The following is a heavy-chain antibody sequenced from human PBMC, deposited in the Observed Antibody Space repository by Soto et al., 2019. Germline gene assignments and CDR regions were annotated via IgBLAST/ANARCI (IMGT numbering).Heavy chain of an antibody. V-gene: IGHV3-33*01. J-gene: IGHJ4*02. CDR3: ARDQPERVAAPLDNNGLSNWFAV. D-gene: IGHD6-19*01. CDR2: IWYDGGNK. Sequence: QVKVVESGGGVVQPGRSLRLSCAASGFTFSNYGMHWVRQAPGKGLEWLAAIWYDGGNKHYVDSVKGRFSTSRDNSKNKVYLHMNSLRVEDKAVYYCARDQPERVAAPLDNNGLSNWFAVWGQGTLVTVSS. CDR1: GFTFSNYG.